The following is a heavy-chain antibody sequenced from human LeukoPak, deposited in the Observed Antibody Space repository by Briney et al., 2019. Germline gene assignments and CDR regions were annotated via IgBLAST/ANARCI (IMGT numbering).Heavy chain of an antibody. CDR1: GGPISSYY. Sequence: SETLSLTCTVSGGPISSYYWSWIRQPPGKGLEWVGYIYYSGSTNYNPSLKSRVTISVDTSKNQFSLRLSSVTAVDTAVYYCARSPTVNYYNYMDVWGKGTTVTVSS. CDR2: IYYSGST. V-gene: IGHV4-59*01. D-gene: IGHD4-11*01. J-gene: IGHJ6*03. CDR3: ARSPTVNYYNYMDV.